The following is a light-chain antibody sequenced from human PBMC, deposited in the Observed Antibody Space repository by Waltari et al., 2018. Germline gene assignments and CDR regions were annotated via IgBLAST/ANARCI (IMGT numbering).Light chain of an antibody. CDR2: LNSDGSH. CDR3: QSWGTGIPWV. Sequence: QLVLTQSPSASASLGASVKLTCTLSSGHSSYAIAWHQQQPEKGPRYLMKLNSDGSHSNGDGIPVRFSCSSSAAERSLTISNLHSEDEADYYCQSWGTGIPWVFGGGTKLTVL. V-gene: IGLV4-69*01. CDR1: SGHSSYA. J-gene: IGLJ3*02.